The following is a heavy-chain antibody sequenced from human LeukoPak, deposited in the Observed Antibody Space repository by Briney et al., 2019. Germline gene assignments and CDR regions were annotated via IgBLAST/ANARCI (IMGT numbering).Heavy chain of an antibody. CDR1: GGSISSYY. CDR2: ISTSGST. J-gene: IGHJ4*02. V-gene: IGHV4-4*07. Sequence: PSETLSLTCTVSGGSISSYYWSWIRQPAGKGLEWIGRISTSGSTNYDPSLKSRVTMSVDTSKNQFSLKLSSVTAADTAVYYCARDRYYYDSSARYFDYWGQGTLVTVSS. D-gene: IGHD3-22*01. CDR3: ARDRYYYDSSARYFDY.